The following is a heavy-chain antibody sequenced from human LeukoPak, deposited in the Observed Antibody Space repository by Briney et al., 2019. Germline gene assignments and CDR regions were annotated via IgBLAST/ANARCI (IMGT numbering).Heavy chain of an antibody. D-gene: IGHD1-26*01. CDR2: ISYDGSNK. CDR3: ASIPGGGRDYYYGMDV. Sequence: GGSLRLSCAASGFTFSSYAMHWVRQAPGKGLEWVAVISYDGSNKYYADSVKGRFTISRDNSKNTLYLQMNSLRGEDTAVYYCASIPGGGRDYYYGMDVWGQGTTVTVSS. CDR1: GFTFSSYA. V-gene: IGHV3-30-3*01. J-gene: IGHJ6*02.